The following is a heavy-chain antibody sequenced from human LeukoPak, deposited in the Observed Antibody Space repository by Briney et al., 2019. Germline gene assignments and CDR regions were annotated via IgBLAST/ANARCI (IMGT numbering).Heavy chain of an antibody. Sequence: GGSLRLSCAASGFTFSSYAMHWVRQAPGKGLEWVAVISYDGSNKYYADSVKGRFTISRDNSRNTLYLQMNSLRADDTALYYCAKCSRPGYTSGWCNWMDPWGQGTPVTVSS. CDR3: AKCSRPGYTSGWCNWMDP. D-gene: IGHD6-19*01. CDR2: ISYDGSNK. CDR1: GFTFSSYA. J-gene: IGHJ5*02. V-gene: IGHV3-30*04.